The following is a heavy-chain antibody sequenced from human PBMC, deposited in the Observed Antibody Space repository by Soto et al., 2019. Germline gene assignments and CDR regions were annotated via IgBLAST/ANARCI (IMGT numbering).Heavy chain of an antibody. V-gene: IGHV4-30-2*01. Sequence: QLQLQESGSGRVKPSQTLSLTCAVSGGSISSGGFSWSWIRQPPGKGLESIGYIYHSGSTYYNPSLPSRVTISVDRSKNQFSLKLSSVTSADTAVYYCAGGIAARPLGYWGQGTLVTVSS. CDR3: AGGIAARPLGY. D-gene: IGHD6-6*01. J-gene: IGHJ4*02. CDR1: GGSISSGGFS. CDR2: IYHSGST.